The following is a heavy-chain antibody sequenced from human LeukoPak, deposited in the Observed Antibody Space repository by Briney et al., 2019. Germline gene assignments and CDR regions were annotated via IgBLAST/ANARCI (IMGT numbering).Heavy chain of an antibody. D-gene: IGHD5-12*01. CDR2: INPSGRT. CDR3: ARLSGYHFDY. Sequence: SETLSLTCGVYSGSLSDKYWSWIRQPPGKGLEWIGEINPSGRTNYNPSLKSRVTMSIDTSKNQFSLKLRSVTAADTAVYYCARLSGYHFDYWGQGALVTVSS. J-gene: IGHJ4*02. CDR1: SGSLSDKY. V-gene: IGHV4-34*01.